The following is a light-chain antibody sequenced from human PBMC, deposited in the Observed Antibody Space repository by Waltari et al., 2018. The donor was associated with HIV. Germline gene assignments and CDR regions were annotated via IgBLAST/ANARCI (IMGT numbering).Light chain of an antibody. CDR2: TAS. Sequence: DIQMTQSPSTLSASVGARVTITCRASESISDWLAWYQHKPGTAPKLLIYTASKLETGVPTRFSGSGSGTEFALTISSLQPDDFATYYCQNYHGYRAFGQGTKVELK. CDR1: ESISDW. CDR3: QNYHGYRA. V-gene: IGKV1-5*03. J-gene: IGKJ1*01.